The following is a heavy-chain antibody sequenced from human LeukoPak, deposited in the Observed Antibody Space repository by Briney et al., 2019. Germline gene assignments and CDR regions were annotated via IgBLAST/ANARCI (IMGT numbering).Heavy chain of an antibody. CDR1: GYTFTGYY. V-gene: IGHV1-2*02. CDR3: ARDCSSTNYQGAFDI. CDR2: INPNSGGT. D-gene: IGHD2-2*01. Sequence: ASVKVSCKASGYTFTGYYMHWVRQAPGQGLEWMGWINPNSGGTNYAQKFRGRVTMTRDTSISTAYMELSRLRSDDTAVYYCARDCSSTNYQGAFDIWGQGTMVTVSS. J-gene: IGHJ3*02.